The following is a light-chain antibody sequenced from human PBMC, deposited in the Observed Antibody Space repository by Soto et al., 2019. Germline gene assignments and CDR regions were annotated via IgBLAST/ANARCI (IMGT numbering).Light chain of an antibody. CDR1: QSVRSTY. V-gene: IGKV3-20*01. CDR3: QQYGSSPPMIT. Sequence: VFTQSPGTLSLSPGERATLSCRASQSVRSTYLAWYQQKPGQAPRLLIYGTSSRATGIPDRFSGSGSGTDFTLTISRPEPEDFAVYYCQQYGSSPPMITFGPGTKVDIK. CDR2: GTS. J-gene: IGKJ3*01.